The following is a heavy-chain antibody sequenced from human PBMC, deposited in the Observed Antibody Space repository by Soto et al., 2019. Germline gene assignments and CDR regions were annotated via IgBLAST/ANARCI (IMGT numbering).Heavy chain of an antibody. D-gene: IGHD3-16*02. CDR3: ARFLLGELSFHTIPYFDY. CDR1: GFTFSYYW. CDR2: IHSDGSNT. Sequence: PGGSLRLSCAASGFTFSYYWMHWVRQAPGQGLEWVSLIHSDGSNTNYADSVEGRFTISRDNSKNTLYLQMNSLRAEDTAVYYCARFLLGELSFHTIPYFDYWGQGTLVTVSS. J-gene: IGHJ4*02. V-gene: IGHV3-74*01.